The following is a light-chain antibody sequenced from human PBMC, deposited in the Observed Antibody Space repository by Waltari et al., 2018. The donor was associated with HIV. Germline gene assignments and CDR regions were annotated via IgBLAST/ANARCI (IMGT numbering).Light chain of an antibody. V-gene: IGLV2-14*03. CDR1: SSDVGGYNY. J-gene: IGLJ1*01. Sequence: QSALTQPTSVSGSPGQSITISCTGTSSDVGGYNYVSWYQQHPGKAPKLMIYYVSNRPSGVSNRFSGSKSGNTASLTISGLQAEDEADYYCSSYTSSSTPYVFGTGTKVPVL. CDR2: YVS. CDR3: SSYTSSSTPYV.